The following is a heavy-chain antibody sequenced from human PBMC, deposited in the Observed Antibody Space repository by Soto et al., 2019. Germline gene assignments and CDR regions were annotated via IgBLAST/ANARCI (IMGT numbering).Heavy chain of an antibody. CDR2: IIPIFGTA. D-gene: IGHD2-21*02. Sequence: QVQLVQSGAEVKKPGSSVKVSCKASGGTFSSYAISWMRQAPGQGLEWMGGIIPIFGTANYAQKFQGRVTITXXEXTXXAYMVLSSLRSEDTAVYYCARGQRAHCGGDCYSGHWGQGTLVTVSS. CDR1: GGTFSSYA. J-gene: IGHJ4*02. CDR3: ARGQRAHCGGDCYSGH. V-gene: IGHV1-69*05.